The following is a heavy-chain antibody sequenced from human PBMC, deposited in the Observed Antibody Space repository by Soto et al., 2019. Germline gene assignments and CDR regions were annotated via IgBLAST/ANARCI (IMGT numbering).Heavy chain of an antibody. CDR2: ISYFGGST. V-gene: IGHV3-23*01. CDR3: ARDFSLDSSGSSLFDY. D-gene: IGHD3-22*01. Sequence: GGSLRLSCAASGFTFSSYAMSWVRQAPGKGLEWVSAISYFGGSTFYADSVKGRFTISRDNSKNTLYLQMNSLRAEDTAVYYCARDFSLDSSGSSLFDYWGQGTLVTVSS. CDR1: GFTFSSYA. J-gene: IGHJ4*02.